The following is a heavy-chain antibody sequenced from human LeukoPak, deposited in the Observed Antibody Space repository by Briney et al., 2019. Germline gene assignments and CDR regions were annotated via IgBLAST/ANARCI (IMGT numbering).Heavy chain of an antibody. CDR3: ASGYYYDSSGYYGNGAFDI. Sequence: ASVKVSCQASGYTFTGYYMHWVRPAPGQGLAWMEWINPNSGGTHYAQKFQGRVTLTRDTSINTAYMERSRLRADDTAVHYCASGYYYDSSGYYGNGAFDIWGQGTMVTVSS. J-gene: IGHJ3*02. CDR1: GYTFTGYY. V-gene: IGHV1-2*02. CDR2: INPNSGGT. D-gene: IGHD3-22*01.